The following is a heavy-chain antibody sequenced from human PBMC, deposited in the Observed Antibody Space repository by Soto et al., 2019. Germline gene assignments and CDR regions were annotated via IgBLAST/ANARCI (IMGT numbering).Heavy chain of an antibody. V-gene: IGHV3-30*18. Sequence: QVQLVESGGGVVQPGRSLRLSCAASGFTFSSYGMHWVRQAPGKGLEWVAVISYDGSNKYYADSVKGRFTISRDNSKNTLYLQMNSLRAEDTAVYYCAKGSSWVPYYYYYGMDVWGQGTTVTVSS. D-gene: IGHD6-13*01. CDR2: ISYDGSNK. CDR3: AKGSSWVPYYYYYGMDV. J-gene: IGHJ6*02. CDR1: GFTFSSYG.